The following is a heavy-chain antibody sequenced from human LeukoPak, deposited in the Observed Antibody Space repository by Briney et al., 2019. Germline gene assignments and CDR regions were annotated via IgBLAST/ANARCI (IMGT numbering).Heavy chain of an antibody. Sequence: ASVKVSCKASGGTFSSYAISWVRQAPGQGLEWMGGIIPIFGTANYAQKFQDRVTITADESTSTAYMELSSLRSEDTAVYYCASYYYDSSDLYAFDIWGQGTMVTVSS. V-gene: IGHV1-69*13. J-gene: IGHJ3*02. D-gene: IGHD3-22*01. CDR3: ASYYYDSSDLYAFDI. CDR2: IIPIFGTA. CDR1: GGTFSSYA.